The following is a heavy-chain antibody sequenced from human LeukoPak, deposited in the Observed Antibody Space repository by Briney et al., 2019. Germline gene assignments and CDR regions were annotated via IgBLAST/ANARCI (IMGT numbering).Heavy chain of an antibody. V-gene: IGHV3-23*01. CDR1: GFTFSSYA. CDR2: ISGSGGST. Sequence: GGSLRLSCAASGFTFSSYAMSWVRQAPGKGLEWVSAISGSGGSTYYADSVKGRFTISRDNSKNTLYLQMNSLRAEDTAVYYCATNPLSSSWAYYYYYMDVWGKGTTVTVSS. CDR3: ATNPLSSSWAYYYYYMDV. D-gene: IGHD6-13*01. J-gene: IGHJ6*03.